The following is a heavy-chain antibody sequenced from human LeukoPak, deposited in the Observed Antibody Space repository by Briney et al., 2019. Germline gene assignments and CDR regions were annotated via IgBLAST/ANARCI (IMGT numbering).Heavy chain of an antibody. V-gene: IGHV3-9*01. CDR1: GFTFDDYA. CDR2: ISWNSGSI. D-gene: IGHD2-2*01. Sequence: GGSLRLSCAASGFTFDDYAMHWVRQAPGKGLEWVSGISWNSGSIGYADSVKGRFTISRDNAKNSLYLQMNSLRAEDTALYYCAKVFSSTSGGVFDPWGQGTLVTVSS. J-gene: IGHJ5*02. CDR3: AKVFSSTSGGVFDP.